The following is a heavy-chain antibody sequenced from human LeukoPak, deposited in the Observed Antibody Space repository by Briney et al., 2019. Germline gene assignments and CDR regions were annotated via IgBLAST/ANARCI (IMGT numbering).Heavy chain of an antibody. CDR3: ARDPSRYDILTGKLVRGMDV. J-gene: IGHJ6*02. CDR2: IYYRVST. CDR1: GGSISSGGYY. V-gene: IGHV4-31*03. Sequence: PSQTLSLTCTVSGGSISSGGYYWSWVRQHPGKGMEWLGYIYYRVSTFFIPSLKSRVTISVDTSKNQFSLKLSSVTAADTAVYYCARDPSRYDILTGKLVRGMDVWGQGTTATVSS. D-gene: IGHD3-9*01.